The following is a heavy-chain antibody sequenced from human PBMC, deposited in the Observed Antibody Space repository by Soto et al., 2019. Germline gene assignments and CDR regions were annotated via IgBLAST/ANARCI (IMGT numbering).Heavy chain of an antibody. D-gene: IGHD3-22*01. V-gene: IGHV3-23*01. CDR1: GVTFNSSA. J-gene: IGHJ5*02. Sequence: GGSLRLSCAASGVTFNSSAVNWVRQAPGKGLEWVSTISNTGGGKFYADSVKGRFTISRDNSKNTLYLQMHSLRADDTAVYFCAIGRHKTSGSNTWFDPWGRGTLVTVSS. CDR3: AIGRHKTSGSNTWFDP. CDR2: ISNTGGGK.